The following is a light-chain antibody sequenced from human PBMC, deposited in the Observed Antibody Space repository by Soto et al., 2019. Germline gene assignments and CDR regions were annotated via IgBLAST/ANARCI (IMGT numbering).Light chain of an antibody. CDR3: QQYNNWPQT. V-gene: IGKV3-15*01. J-gene: IGKJ1*01. CDR1: QSVGSN. Sequence: DIVRTQSQATLSVSPGQIVTLSCRGSQSVGSNLAWYQQKPGQAPRLVIYGVSTRATGIPARFSGSGSGRQLTITISSLQSEDSEVYYRQQYNNWPQTFGQGTKVDIK. CDR2: GVS.